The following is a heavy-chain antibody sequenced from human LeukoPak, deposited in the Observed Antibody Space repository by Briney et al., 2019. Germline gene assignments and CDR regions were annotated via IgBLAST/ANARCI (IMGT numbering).Heavy chain of an antibody. CDR2: IWYDGSNK. V-gene: IGHV3-33*01. Sequence: AGGSLRLSCAASGFTFSSYGMHWVRQAPGKGLEWVAVIWYDGSNKYYADSVKGRFTISRDNSKNTLYLQMNSLRAEDTAVYYCASYLLGYSSSCWGQGTLVTVSS. CDR3: ASYLLGYSSSC. J-gene: IGHJ4*02. D-gene: IGHD6-13*01. CDR1: GFTFSSYG.